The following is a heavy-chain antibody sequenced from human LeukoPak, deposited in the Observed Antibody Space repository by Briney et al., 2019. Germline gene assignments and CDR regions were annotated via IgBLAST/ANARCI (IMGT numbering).Heavy chain of an antibody. Sequence: SETLSLTCAVSGGSISSSSYYWGWIRQPPGKGLEWIGSIYYSGSTYYNPSLKSRVTISVDTSKNQFSLKLSSVTAADTAVYYCARDRLRDYDSSGVTDDAFDIWGQGTMVTVSS. J-gene: IGHJ3*02. V-gene: IGHV4-39*07. D-gene: IGHD3-22*01. CDR2: IYYSGST. CDR3: ARDRLRDYDSSGVTDDAFDI. CDR1: GGSISSSSYY.